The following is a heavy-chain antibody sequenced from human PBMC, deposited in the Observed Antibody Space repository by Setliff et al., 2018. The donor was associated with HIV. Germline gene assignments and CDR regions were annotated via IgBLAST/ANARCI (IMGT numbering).Heavy chain of an antibody. J-gene: IGHJ4*02. CDR2: IHYSGST. V-gene: IGHV4-59*11. D-gene: IGHD3-10*01. CDR3: ARNRVPSSL. CDR1: GGSISSHY. Sequence: SETLSLTCTVSGGSISSHYWSWIRQPPGKGLEWIGSIHYSGSTNYNPSLKSRVTISVDTSKDQFSLKLSSVTAADTAVYYCARNRVPSSLWGQGTLVTVSS.